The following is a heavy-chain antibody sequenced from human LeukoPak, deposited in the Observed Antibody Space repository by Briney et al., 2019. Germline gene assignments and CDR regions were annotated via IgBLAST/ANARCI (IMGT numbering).Heavy chain of an antibody. CDR3: ARSITGTYNWFDP. Sequence: ASVKVSCKASGGTFSSYAISWVRQAPGQGLEWMGGIIPIFGTANYAQKFQGRVTITTDESTSTAYMELSSLRSEDTAVYYCARSITGTYNWFDPWAREPWSPSPQ. J-gene: IGHJ5*02. CDR2: IIPIFGTA. CDR1: GGTFSSYA. D-gene: IGHD1-7*01. V-gene: IGHV1-69*05.